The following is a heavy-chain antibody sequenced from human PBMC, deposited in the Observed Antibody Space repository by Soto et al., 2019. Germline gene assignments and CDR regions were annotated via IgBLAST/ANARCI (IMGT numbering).Heavy chain of an antibody. CDR1: GFTFSSYG. CDR2: IWYDGSNK. V-gene: IGHV3-33*01. J-gene: IGHJ6*02. CDR3: ARGKISPGIAVAAGMDV. Sequence: GESLKISCAASGFTFSSYGMHWVRQAPGKGLEWVAVIWYDGSNKYYADSVKGRFTISRDNSKNTLYLQMNSLRAEDTAVYYCARGKISPGIAVAAGMDVWGQGTTVTVSS. D-gene: IGHD6-19*01.